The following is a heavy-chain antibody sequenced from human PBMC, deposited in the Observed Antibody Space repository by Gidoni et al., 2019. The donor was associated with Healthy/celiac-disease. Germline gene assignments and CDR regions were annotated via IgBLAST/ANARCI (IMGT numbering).Heavy chain of an antibody. CDR1: GFSLSNARMG. V-gene: IGHV2-26*01. CDR2: IFSNDEK. D-gene: IGHD3-3*01. Sequence: QVTLKESGPVLVKPTETLTLTCTVSGFSLSNARMGVSWIRQPPGKALEWLTHIFSNDEKSSNTSLKTILTISKDTSKSQVDLTMTNMDPVDTATYYCARIQRNYDCWCGYYDYRGQGTLVTVSS. J-gene: IGHJ4*02. CDR3: ARIQRNYDCWCGYYDY.